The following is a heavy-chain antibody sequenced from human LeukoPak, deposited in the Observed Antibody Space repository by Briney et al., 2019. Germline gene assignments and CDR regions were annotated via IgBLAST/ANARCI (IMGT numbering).Heavy chain of an antibody. CDR1: GFNFSDYG. V-gene: IGHV3-21*01. CDR3: ARGALDAATPFDS. CDR2: ISRTSTYI. Sequence: GGSPRLSCAASGFNFSDYGMNWVRQAPGKGLEWVSSISRTSTYIYYADSLKGRFTISRDNAKKSVYLQMNSLRAEDTAVYYCARGALDAATPFDSWGQGTLVTVSS. D-gene: IGHD2-15*01. J-gene: IGHJ5*01.